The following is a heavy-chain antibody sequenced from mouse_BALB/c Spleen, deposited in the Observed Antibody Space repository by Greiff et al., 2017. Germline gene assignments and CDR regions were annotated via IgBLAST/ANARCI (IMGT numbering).Heavy chain of an antibody. CDR3: ARGGPYGSSLFDY. J-gene: IGHJ2*01. V-gene: IGHV2-9*02. CDR1: GFSLTSYG. CDR2: IWAGGST. Sequence: QVQLKESGPGLVAPSQSLSITCTVSGFSLTSYGVHWVRQPPGKGLEWLGVIWAGGSTNYNSALMSRLSISKDNSKSQVFLKMNSLQTDDTAMYYCARGGPYGSSLFDYWGQGTTLTVSS. D-gene: IGHD1-1*01.